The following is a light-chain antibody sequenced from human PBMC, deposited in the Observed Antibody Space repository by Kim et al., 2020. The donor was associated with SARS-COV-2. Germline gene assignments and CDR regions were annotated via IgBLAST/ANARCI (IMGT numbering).Light chain of an antibody. V-gene: IGKV3-15*01. Sequence: DTLMTQSPGTLSVSPGERATLSCRASQSISINLVWYQQKPGQAPRLLIYGASTRATGVPARFSGSGSGTEFTLTVSSLQSEDFAVYYCQQYNKWPTFGGGTKVEIK. CDR1: QSISIN. CDR3: QQYNKWPT. J-gene: IGKJ4*01. CDR2: GAS.